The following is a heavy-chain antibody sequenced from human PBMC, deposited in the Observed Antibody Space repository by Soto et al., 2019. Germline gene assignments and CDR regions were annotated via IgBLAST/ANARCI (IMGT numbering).Heavy chain of an antibody. Sequence: QVQLVQSGAEVKKPGASVKVSCKASGYTFTSYAMHWVRQAPGQRLEWMGWINAGNGNTKYSQKFQGRVTITRDTSASTAHMELSSLRPEDTAVCYCRRSRGLNWFDPWGQGTLVTVSS. V-gene: IGHV1-3*01. CDR1: GYTFTSYA. CDR3: RRSRGLNWFDP. D-gene: IGHD2-2*01. CDR2: INAGNGNT. J-gene: IGHJ5*02.